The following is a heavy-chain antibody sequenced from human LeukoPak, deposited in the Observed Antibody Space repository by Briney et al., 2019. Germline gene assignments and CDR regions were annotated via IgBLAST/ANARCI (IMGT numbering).Heavy chain of an antibody. CDR2: IYSGGST. J-gene: IGHJ4*02. CDR3: AREGGYGGVFDY. CDR1: GFIVSSSY. Sequence: GGSLRLSCAASGFIVSSSYMSWVRQAPGKGLEWVSVIYSGGSTYYADSVKGRFTISRDNSKNTLYLQMNGLRAEDTAVYYCAREGGYGGVFDYWGQGTLVTVSS. V-gene: IGHV3-53*01. D-gene: IGHD5-12*01.